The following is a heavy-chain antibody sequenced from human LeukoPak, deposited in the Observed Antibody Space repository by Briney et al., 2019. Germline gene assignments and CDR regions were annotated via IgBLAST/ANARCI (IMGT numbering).Heavy chain of an antibody. V-gene: IGHV4-4*07. CDR1: GGSISNYY. CDR3: ARGQVPTTMVRGVIFWFDP. D-gene: IGHD3-10*01. CDR2: IYTSGST. Sequence: PSETLSLTCNVSGGSISNYYWSWIRQPAGKGLELIGRIYTSGSTNYNPSLKSRVTISVDTSKNQFSLKLSSVTAADTAVYYCARGQVPTTMVRGVIFWFDPWGQGTLVTVSS. J-gene: IGHJ5*02.